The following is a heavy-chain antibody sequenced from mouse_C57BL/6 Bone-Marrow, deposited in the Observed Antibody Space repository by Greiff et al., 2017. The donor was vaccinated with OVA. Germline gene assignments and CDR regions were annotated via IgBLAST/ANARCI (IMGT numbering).Heavy chain of an antibody. V-gene: IGHV1-18*01. CDR2: INPNNGGT. D-gene: IGHD1-1*01. CDR3: SRYYYGSSSYAMDY. Sequence: EVQLQQSGPELVKPGASVKIPCKASGYTFTDYNMDWVKQSHGKSLEWIGDINPNNGGTIYNQKFKGKATLTVDKSSSTAYMELRSLTSEDTAVYYCSRYYYGSSSYAMDYWGQGTSVTVSS. CDR1: GYTFTDYN. J-gene: IGHJ4*01.